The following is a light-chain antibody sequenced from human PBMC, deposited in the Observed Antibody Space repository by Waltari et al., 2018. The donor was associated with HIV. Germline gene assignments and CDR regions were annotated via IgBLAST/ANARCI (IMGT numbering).Light chain of an antibody. CDR2: EFS. J-gene: IGLJ2*01. CDR3: CSYVSNVI. Sequence: QSALTQPASVSGSPGQSITISCTRTSSDVATYNLVSWYQQHQGKAPKLMIYEFSKQPSGVSVRVSRFQSGDTASLTISGLQNEDEEDYYCCSYVSNVIFGGGTKLTVL. CDR1: SSDVATYNL. V-gene: IGLV2-23*02.